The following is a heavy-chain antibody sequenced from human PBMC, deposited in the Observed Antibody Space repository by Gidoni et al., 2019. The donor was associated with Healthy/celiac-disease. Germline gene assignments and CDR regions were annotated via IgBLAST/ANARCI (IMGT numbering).Heavy chain of an antibody. J-gene: IGHJ4*02. CDR1: GYSISSGYY. CDR3: ARLTSGSGWYFDY. D-gene: IGHD6-19*01. Sequence: QVQLQESGPGLVKPSETLPLPCTVSGYSISSGYYWAWIRQPPGKGLEWIGSIYHSGSTYYNPSLKSRVTISVDTSKNQFSLKLSSVTAADTAVYYCARLTSGSGWYFDYWGQGTLVTVSS. CDR2: IYHSGST. V-gene: IGHV4-38-2*02.